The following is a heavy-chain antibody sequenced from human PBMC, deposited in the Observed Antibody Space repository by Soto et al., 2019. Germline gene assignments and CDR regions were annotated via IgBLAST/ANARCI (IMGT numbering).Heavy chain of an antibody. V-gene: IGHV3-30*05. D-gene: IGHD6-13*01. J-gene: IGHJ6*02. CDR1: GFSFSHYG. CDR2: ISYDGSHK. CDR3: ARDREREQLGDYGVYA. Sequence: QVQVVESGGGVVQPGRSLRLSCVASGFSFSHYGMQWVRQAPGKGLEWVAVISYDGSHKYYGESVTGRFTMSRDNAKNTLYMKTTSLRPDGMDLYFCARDREREQLGDYGVYAWVQGTTIAFS.